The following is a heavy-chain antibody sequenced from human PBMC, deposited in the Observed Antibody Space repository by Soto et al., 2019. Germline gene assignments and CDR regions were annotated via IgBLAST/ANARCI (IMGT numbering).Heavy chain of an antibody. D-gene: IGHD4-17*01. CDR3: GRENSPYYGGNSSYYCYGMDV. J-gene: IGHJ6*02. Sequence: QVQLQESGPGLVKPSQTLSLTCTVSGGSISSGGYYWSWIRQHPGKGLEWIGYIYYSGSTYYNPSPKSRVTISLDTAKNQLSLKLSTVTAADTAVYYCGRENSPYYGGNSSYYCYGMDVWGQGTTVTVSS. CDR1: GGSISSGGYY. CDR2: IYYSGST. V-gene: IGHV4-31*03.